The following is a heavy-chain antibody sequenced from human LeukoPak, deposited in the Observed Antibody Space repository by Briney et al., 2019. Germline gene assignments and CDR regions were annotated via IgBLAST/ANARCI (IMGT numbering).Heavy chain of an antibody. CDR3: ARIDSGYFDY. J-gene: IGHJ4*02. D-gene: IGHD1-26*01. CDR1: GFTFSSYS. V-gene: IGHV3-21*01. CDR2: ISSSSSYI. Sequence: GSLSLSCAASGFTFSSYSMNWVRQAPGKGLEWVSSISSSSSYIYYADSVKGRFTISRDNAKNSLYLQMNSLRAEDTAVYYCARIDSGYFDYWGQGTLVTVSS.